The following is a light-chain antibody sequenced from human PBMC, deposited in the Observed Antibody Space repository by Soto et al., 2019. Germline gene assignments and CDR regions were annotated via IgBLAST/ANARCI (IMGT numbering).Light chain of an antibody. J-gene: IGKJ1*01. CDR2: DAS. CDR3: QQYNSYSRT. Sequence: DIQMTQYTSTLSASVGDRVTITCRASQSISSWLAWYQQKPGKAPKLLIYDASSLESGVPSRFSGSGSGTEFTLTISSLQPDDFATYYCQQYNSYSRTFGQGTKVDIK. CDR1: QSISSW. V-gene: IGKV1-5*01.